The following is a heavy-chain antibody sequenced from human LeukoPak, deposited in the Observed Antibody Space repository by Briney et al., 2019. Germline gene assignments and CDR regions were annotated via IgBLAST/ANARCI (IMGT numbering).Heavy chain of an antibody. D-gene: IGHD6-13*01. CDR1: GFSFSGYW. J-gene: IGHJ4*02. V-gene: IGHV3-7*02. CDR2: IKQDGREK. CDR3: TSTIGAGGTSLDY. Sequence: PGGSLRLSCAASGFSFSGYWMSWVRQAPGKGLEWVANIKQDGREKFYVDSVKGRFTISRDNAKNSLYLQMNSLRDEDTAVYYCTSTIGAGGTSLDYWGQGTLVTVSS.